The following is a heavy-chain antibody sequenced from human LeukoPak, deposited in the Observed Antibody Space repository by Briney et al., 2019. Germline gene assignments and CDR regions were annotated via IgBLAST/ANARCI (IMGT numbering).Heavy chain of an antibody. CDR2: IYYSGST. CDR1: GGSISSYY. CDR3: ARHSYDIYAFDI. J-gene: IGHJ3*02. D-gene: IGHD3-9*01. Sequence: NPSETLSLTCTVSGGSISSYYWSWIRQPPGKGLEWIGYIYYSGSTNYNPSLKSRVTIPVDTSKNQFSLKLSSVTAADTAVYYCARHSYDIYAFDIWGQGTMVTVSS. V-gene: IGHV4-59*08.